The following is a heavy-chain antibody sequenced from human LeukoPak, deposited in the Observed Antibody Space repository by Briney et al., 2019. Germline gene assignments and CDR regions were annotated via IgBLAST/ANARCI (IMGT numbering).Heavy chain of an antibody. J-gene: IGHJ4*02. CDR2: IRSSSTYI. V-gene: IGHV3-21*01. Sequence: PGGSLRLSCAASGFTVSTNYMSWVRQAPGKGLEWVSSIRSSSTYIYYADSLKGRFTISRDNAKSSLYLQMNSLRAEDTAVYYCARSWDYDQSFDYWGQGTLVTVSS. CDR1: GFTVSTNY. D-gene: IGHD1-7*01. CDR3: ARSWDYDQSFDY.